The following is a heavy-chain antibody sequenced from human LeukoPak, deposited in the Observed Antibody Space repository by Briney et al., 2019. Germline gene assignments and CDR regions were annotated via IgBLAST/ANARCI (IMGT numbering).Heavy chain of an antibody. J-gene: IGHJ4*02. CDR2: IIPIFGTA. CDR3: ANYDSSGYYFSWRVFDY. V-gene: IGHV1-69*13. D-gene: IGHD3-22*01. CDR1: GGTFSSYA. Sequence: ASVKVSCKASGGTFSSYAISWVRQAPGQGLEWMGGIIPIFGTANYAQKFQGRVTITADESTSTAYMELNSLRAEDTAVYYCANYDSSGYYFSWRVFDYWGQGTLVTVSS.